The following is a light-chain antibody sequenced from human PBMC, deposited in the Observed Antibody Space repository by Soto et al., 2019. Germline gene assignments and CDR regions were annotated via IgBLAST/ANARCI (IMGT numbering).Light chain of an antibody. Sequence: DIHVTQSPSSLPASVGDRVTITCRASENIKNYLTWYQQKPGKAPKLLIYGASTLKTGVPSRFSGSGSGTDFTFTIGGLQPDDVATYYCAQIYTAQWTFGQGTRVDLK. V-gene: IGKV1-39*01. CDR1: ENIKNY. CDR3: AQIYTAQWT. J-gene: IGKJ1*01. CDR2: GAS.